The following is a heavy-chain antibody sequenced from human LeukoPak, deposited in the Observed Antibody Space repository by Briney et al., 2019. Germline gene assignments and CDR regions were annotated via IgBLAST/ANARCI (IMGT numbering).Heavy chain of an antibody. CDR2: IYYSGST. CDR3: ARGEKSLYYFDY. J-gene: IGHJ4*02. CDR1: GGSISSSSYY. Sequence: SETLSLTCTVSGGSISSSSYYWGWIRQPPGKGLEWIGYIYYSGSTNYNPSLKSRVTISVDTSKNQFSLKLTSVTAADTAVYYCARGEKSLYYFDYWGQGTLVTVSS. D-gene: IGHD3-10*01. V-gene: IGHV4-61*05.